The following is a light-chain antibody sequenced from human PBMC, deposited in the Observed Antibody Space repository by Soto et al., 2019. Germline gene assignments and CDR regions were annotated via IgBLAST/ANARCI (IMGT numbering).Light chain of an antibody. Sequence: EIVLTQSPGTLSLSPGERATLSCRASQSVSSKNLAWYQQKPGQAPRLLIFATSTRASGIPDRFSGRGSGTDFTLTISSLEPEDFGVYSCQQYGNSPWTFGQGNKVEI. CDR1: QSVSSKN. CDR3: QQYGNSPWT. CDR2: ATS. V-gene: IGKV3-20*01. J-gene: IGKJ1*01.